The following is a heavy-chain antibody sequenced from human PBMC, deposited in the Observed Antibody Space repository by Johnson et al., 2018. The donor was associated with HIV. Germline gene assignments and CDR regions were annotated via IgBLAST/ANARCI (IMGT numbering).Heavy chain of an antibody. CDR1: GFIFHNYG. V-gene: IGHV3-7*01. CDR2: IKQDGSEK. D-gene: IGHD3-10*01. CDR3: AQIGSAAFTMVREPPGGDAFDI. J-gene: IGHJ3*02. Sequence: GQLVESGGGVVQPGGSLRLSCSTSGFIFHNYGMHWVRQAPGKGLEWVANIKQDGSEKYYVDSVKGRLTISRAHAKNSLYRQMNSLRADDTAGYYCAQIGSAAFTMVREPPGGDAFDIWGQGTMVTVSS.